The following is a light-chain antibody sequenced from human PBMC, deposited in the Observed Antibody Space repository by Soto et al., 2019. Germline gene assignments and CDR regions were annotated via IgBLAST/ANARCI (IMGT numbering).Light chain of an antibody. CDR3: QQYNKWPRT. Sequence: EIVLTQSPATLSVSPGDRATLSCSASQSVSSNLAWYQQKPGQAPRLLIYGASTRATAIPARFSGSGSGTEFTLTISSLQSEDFAIYYCQQYNKWPRTFGQGTKVDIK. CDR1: QSVSSN. J-gene: IGKJ1*01. CDR2: GAS. V-gene: IGKV3-15*01.